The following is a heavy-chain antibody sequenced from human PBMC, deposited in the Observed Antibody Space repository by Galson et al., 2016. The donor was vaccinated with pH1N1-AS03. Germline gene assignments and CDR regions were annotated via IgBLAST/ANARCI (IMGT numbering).Heavy chain of an antibody. CDR2: IYPGDSDT. J-gene: IGHJ4*02. D-gene: IGHD5-24*01. Sequence: QSGAEVKKPGESLKISCKTSGSIFTSYWVAWVRHMPGKGLEWMGIIYPGDSDTRYSPSFQGQVTISADRSINAAYLQWSSLMASDTAIYYCARQVRNGYNYYFDYWGQGILVTVSS. CDR3: ARQVRNGYNYYFDY. V-gene: IGHV5-51*01. CDR1: GSIFTSYW.